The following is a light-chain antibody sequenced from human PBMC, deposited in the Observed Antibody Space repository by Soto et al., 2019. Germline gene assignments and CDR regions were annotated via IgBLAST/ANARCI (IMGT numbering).Light chain of an antibody. CDR1: QNIHNS. V-gene: IGKV1-39*01. CDR2: SAS. J-gene: IGKJ1*01. Sequence: DIQMTQSPSSLSASVGDRVTITCQASQNIHNSLNWYQQKPGRAPKLLIYSASTLQTGVPSRFSGSGSGTDFTLTISSLQPEDSGTYYCHQTYSTPQTFGQGTKVDI. CDR3: HQTYSTPQT.